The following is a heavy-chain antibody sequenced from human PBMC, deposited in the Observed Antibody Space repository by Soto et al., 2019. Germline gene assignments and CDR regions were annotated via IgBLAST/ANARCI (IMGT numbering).Heavy chain of an antibody. CDR1: GFTFSSFA. CDR3: ARVGCNGVCFRGSHHHEGFDP. Sequence: GGSLRLSCAASGFTFSSFAMSWIRQAPGKGLEWVSTIGGSGAGDYYADSVKGRFTISRDNSKSTLYLQMNSLRDEDTAVYYCARVGCNGVCFRGSHHHEGFDPWGQGTLVTVSS. CDR2: IGGSGAGD. J-gene: IGHJ5*02. V-gene: IGHV3-23*01. D-gene: IGHD2-8*01.